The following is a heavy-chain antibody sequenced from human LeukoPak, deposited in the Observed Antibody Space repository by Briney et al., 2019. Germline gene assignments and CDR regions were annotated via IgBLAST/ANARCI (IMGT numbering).Heavy chain of an antibody. J-gene: IGHJ4*02. D-gene: IGHD1-26*01. CDR3: ARLPVGAIYFDDY. Sequence: VASVKVSCKASGYTFTSYYIHWVRQAPGQGLEWMGIISPSGGSTSYAQKFQGRVTMTRDMSTSTVYMELSSLRSEDTAVYYCARLPVGAIYFDDYWGQGTLVTVSS. CDR1: GYTFTSYY. CDR2: ISPSGGST. V-gene: IGHV1-46*01.